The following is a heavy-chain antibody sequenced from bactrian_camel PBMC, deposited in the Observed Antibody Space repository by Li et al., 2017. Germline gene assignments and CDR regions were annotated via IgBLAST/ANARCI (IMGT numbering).Heavy chain of an antibody. Sequence: HVQLVESGGGSVQAGGSLRLSCATSGYTASTYCMAWFRQAPGKGRKGIVGFYTDTGRTYYADSVKGRFTISLDNSKNTVTLQMNNLTSDDAGMYYCGVGPRNRESCGKYTANFWGQGTQVTVS. CDR3: GVGPRNRESCGKYTANF. CDR1: GYTASTYC. J-gene: IGHJ4*01. V-gene: IGHV3S1*01. CDR2: FYTDTGRT.